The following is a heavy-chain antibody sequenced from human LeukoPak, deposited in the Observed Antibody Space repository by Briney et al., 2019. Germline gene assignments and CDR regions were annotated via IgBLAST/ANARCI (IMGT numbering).Heavy chain of an antibody. CDR2: IYYSGST. Sequence: PSETLSLTCTVSGGSISSSSYYWGWIRQPPGKGLEWIGSIYYSGSTYYNLSLKSRVTISVDTSKNQFSLKPSSVTAADTAVYYCARLGYSSSSSRFDYWGQGTLVTVSS. V-gene: IGHV4-39*01. CDR1: GGSISSSSYY. J-gene: IGHJ4*02. D-gene: IGHD6-6*01. CDR3: ARLGYSSSSSRFDY.